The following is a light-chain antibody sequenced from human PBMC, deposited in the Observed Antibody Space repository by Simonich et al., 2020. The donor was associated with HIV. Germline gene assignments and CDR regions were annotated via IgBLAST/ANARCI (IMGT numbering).Light chain of an antibody. CDR1: NSDVGGYNY. CDR2: DVS. CDR3: CSYTSSSTWV. Sequence: QSALTPPASVSGSPGQSITISCTGTNSDVGGYNYVSWYQQHPGKAPKVMIYDVSKRPSGVSTRFSGSKSGNTASRTISGLQAEDEADYYCCSYTSSSTWVFGGGTKLTVL. V-gene: IGLV2-14*01. J-gene: IGLJ3*02.